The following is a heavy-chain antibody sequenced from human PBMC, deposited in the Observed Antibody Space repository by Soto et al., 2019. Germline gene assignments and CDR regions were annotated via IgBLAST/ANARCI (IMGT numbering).Heavy chain of an antibody. CDR2: IYTSGST. CDR3: ARDQEAGDPYNWFDP. CDR1: GGSISSYY. V-gene: IGHV4-4*07. Sequence: KTSETLSLTCTVSGGSISSYYWSWIRQPAGKGLEWIGRIYTSGSTNYNPSLKSRVTMSVDTSKNQFSLKLSSVTAADTAVYYCARDQEAGDPYNWFDPWGQGTLVTVSS. J-gene: IGHJ5*02.